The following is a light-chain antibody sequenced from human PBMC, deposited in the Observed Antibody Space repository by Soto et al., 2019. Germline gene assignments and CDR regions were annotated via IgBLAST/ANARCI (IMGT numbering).Light chain of an antibody. CDR1: ESISTW. CDR3: QQYDDYWT. Sequence: DIQMTQSPSTLSASVGDRVTITCRASESISTWLAWYQQKPGKAPKLLISRASRLESGVPSRFSGSGSETEFTLTISSLQPDDSATYYCQQYDDYWTFGQGTKVEIK. J-gene: IGKJ1*01. V-gene: IGKV1-5*03. CDR2: RAS.